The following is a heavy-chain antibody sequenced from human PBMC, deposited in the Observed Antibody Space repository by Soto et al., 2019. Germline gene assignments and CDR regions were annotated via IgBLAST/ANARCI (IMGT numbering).Heavy chain of an antibody. CDR1: GGSISSGGYY. CDR3: ARGRITMVRGYSQFDY. CDR2: IYYSGST. V-gene: IGHV4-31*03. Sequence: SETLSLTCTVSGGSISSGGYYWSWIRQHPGKGLEWIGYIYYSGSTYYNPSLKSRVTISVDTSKNQFSLKLSSVTAADTAVYYCARGRITMVRGYSQFDYWGQGTLVTVSS. J-gene: IGHJ4*02. D-gene: IGHD3-10*01.